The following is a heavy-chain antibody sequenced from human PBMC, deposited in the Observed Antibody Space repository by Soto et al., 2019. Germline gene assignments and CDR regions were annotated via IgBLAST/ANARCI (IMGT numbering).Heavy chain of an antibody. CDR2: ISSSGSTI. J-gene: IGHJ4*02. V-gene: IGHV3-11*01. D-gene: IGHD2-2*01. CDR3: ARYCSSTSCYALTDY. Sequence: PGKGLEWVSYISSSGSTIYYADSVKGRFTISRDNAKNSLYLQMNSLRAEDAAVYYCARYCSSTSCYALTDYWGQGTLVSVSS.